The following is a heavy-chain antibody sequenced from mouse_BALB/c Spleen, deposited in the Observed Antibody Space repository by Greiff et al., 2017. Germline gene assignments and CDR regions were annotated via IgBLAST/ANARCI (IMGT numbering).Heavy chain of an antibody. CDR2: ISYSGST. D-gene: IGHD2-3*01. V-gene: IGHV3-2*02. CDR3: ARGDGYSY. Sequence: DVQLQESGPGLVKPSQSLSLTCTVTGYSITSDYAWNWIRQFPGNKLEWMGYISYSGSTSYNPSLKSRISITRDTSKNQFFLQLNSVTTEDTATYYCARGDGYSYWGQGTTLTVSS. CDR1: GYSITSDYA. J-gene: IGHJ2*01.